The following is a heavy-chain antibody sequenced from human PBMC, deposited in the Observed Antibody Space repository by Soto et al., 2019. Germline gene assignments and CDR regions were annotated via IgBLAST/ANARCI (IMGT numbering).Heavy chain of an antibody. CDR1: GTTFNTFA. V-gene: IGHV1-69*06. CDR3: ARAAKRYFDK. Sequence: QVQLVQSGAEVKKPGSSVKVSCTASGTTFNTFAISWVRQAPGQGLEWMGGIIPVLGPACYSQKFQGRVTITADKSTTTAYLELSSLRSEDTAVYYCARAAKRYFDKWGQGTLVTVSS. J-gene: IGHJ4*02. CDR2: IIPVLGPA.